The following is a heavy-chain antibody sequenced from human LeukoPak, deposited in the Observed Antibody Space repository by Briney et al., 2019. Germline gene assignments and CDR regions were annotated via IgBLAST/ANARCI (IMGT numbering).Heavy chain of an antibody. Sequence: SSETLSLTCAVYGGSFSGYYWSWIRQPPGKGLEWIGEINHSGSTNYNPSLKSRVTISVDTSKNQFSLKLSSVTAADTAVYYCARVGLYRPVQWLAPPWDCYYGMDVWGQGTTVTVSS. V-gene: IGHV4-34*01. D-gene: IGHD6-19*01. CDR2: INHSGST. CDR3: ARVGLYRPVQWLAPPWDCYYGMDV. J-gene: IGHJ6*02. CDR1: GGSFSGYY.